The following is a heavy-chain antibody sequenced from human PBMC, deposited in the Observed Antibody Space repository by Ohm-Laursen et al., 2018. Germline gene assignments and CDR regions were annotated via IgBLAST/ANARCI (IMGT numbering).Heavy chain of an antibody. J-gene: IGHJ4*02. CDR1: GGSIFSDTYY. Sequence: GTLSLTCSVSGGSIFSDTYYWAWVRQPPGKGLEWIGSVYYSGSTYYGPSLKSRVIISADTSKNQFSLKLGSVTAADTAVYYCARHWTNPNFDYWGQGTLVTVSS. CDR2: VYYSGST. V-gene: IGHV4-39*01. CDR3: ARHWTNPNFDY. D-gene: IGHD1-1*01.